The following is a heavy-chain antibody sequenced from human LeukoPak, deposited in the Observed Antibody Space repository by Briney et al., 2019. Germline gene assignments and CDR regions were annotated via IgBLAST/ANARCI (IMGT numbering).Heavy chain of an antibody. CDR3: ARDQMVQGVIYYFDY. V-gene: IGHV3-33*01. CDR1: GFTFSSYG. CDR2: IWYDGSNK. J-gene: IGHJ4*02. D-gene: IGHD3-10*01. Sequence: PGGSLSLSCAASGFTFSSYGMHWVRQAPGKGLKWVAVIWYDGSNKYYADSVTGRFTISRDNSKNTLYLQMNSLRAEDTAVYYCARDQMVQGVIYYFDYWGQGTLVTVSS.